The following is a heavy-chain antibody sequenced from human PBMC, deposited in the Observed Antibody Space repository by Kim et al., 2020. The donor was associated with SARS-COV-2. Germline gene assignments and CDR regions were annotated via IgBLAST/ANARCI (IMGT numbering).Heavy chain of an antibody. CDR3: AKXXXFXY. J-gene: IGHJ4*02. V-gene: IGHV4-61*02. CDR2: IYTSGST. Sequence: SETLSLTCTVSGGSIGSGNYHWSWVRQPAGKGLEWIGRIYTSGSTNYNPSLKSRVTISLDTSKNQISLKMTXVTAADTAMYYCAKXXXFXYWGQGTLVTVSS. CDR1: GGSIGSGNYH.